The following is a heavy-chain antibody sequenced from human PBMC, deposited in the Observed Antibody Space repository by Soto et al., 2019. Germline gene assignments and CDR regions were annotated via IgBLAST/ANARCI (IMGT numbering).Heavy chain of an antibody. CDR1: GFTFSSYS. CDR3: ARDRDYVGAFDI. J-gene: IGHJ3*02. CDR2: ISSSSSTI. Sequence: LSLTCAASGFTFSSYSMNWVRQAPGKGLEWVSYISSSSSTIYYADSVKGRFTISRDNAKNSLYLQMNSLRAEDTAVYYCARDRDYVGAFDIWGQGTMVTVSS. D-gene: IGHD4-17*01. V-gene: IGHV3-48*01.